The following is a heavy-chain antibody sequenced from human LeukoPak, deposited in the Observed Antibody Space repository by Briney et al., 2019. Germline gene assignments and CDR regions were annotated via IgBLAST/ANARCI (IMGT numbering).Heavy chain of an antibody. D-gene: IGHD1-26*01. CDR3: AGSLYSGSYSNFDY. CDR2: INPNSGGT. V-gene: IGHV1-2*02. J-gene: IGHJ4*02. CDR1: GYTFTSYD. Sequence: ASVKVSCKASGYTFTSYDINWVRQATGQGLEWMGWINPNSGGTNYAQKFQGRVTMTRDTSISTAYMELSRLRSDDTAVYYCAGSLYSGSYSNFDYWGQGTLVTVSS.